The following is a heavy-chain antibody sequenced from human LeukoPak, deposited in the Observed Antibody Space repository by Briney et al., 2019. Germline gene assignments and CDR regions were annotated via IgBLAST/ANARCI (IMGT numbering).Heavy chain of an antibody. Sequence: ASVKVSCKASGYTFTSYGISWVRQAPGQGLEWMGWISAYNGNTNYAQKLQGRVTMTTGTSTSTAYMELRSLRSDDTAVYYCAREGGYCSSTSCYPDYWGQGTLVTVSS. J-gene: IGHJ4*02. CDR2: ISAYNGNT. CDR1: GYTFTSYG. D-gene: IGHD2-2*01. CDR3: AREGGYCSSTSCYPDY. V-gene: IGHV1-18*01.